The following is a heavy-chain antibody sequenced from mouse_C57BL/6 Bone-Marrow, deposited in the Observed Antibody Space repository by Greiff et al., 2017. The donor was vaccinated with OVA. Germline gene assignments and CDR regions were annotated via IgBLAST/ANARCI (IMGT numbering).Heavy chain of an antibody. V-gene: IGHV1-76*01. Sequence: QVQLQQSGAELVRPGASVKLSCKASGYTFTDYYINWVKQRPGQGLEWIARIYPGSGNTYYNEKFKGKATLTAEKSSSTAYMQLSSLTSEDSAVYFCARSLYYSKDYWGQGTTLTVSS. CDR3: ARSLYYSKDY. CDR1: GYTFTDYY. D-gene: IGHD2-5*01. J-gene: IGHJ2*01. CDR2: IYPGSGNT.